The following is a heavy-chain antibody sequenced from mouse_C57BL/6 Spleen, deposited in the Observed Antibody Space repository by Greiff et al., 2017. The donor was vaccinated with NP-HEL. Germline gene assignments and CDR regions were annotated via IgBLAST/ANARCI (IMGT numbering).Heavy chain of an antibody. Sequence: DVKLVESEGGLVQPGSSMKLSCTASGFTFSDYYMAWVRQVPEKGLEWVANINYDGSSTYYLDSLKSRFIIARDNAKNILYLQMSSLKSEDTATYYCARRLRGYFDVWGTGTTVTVSS. CDR3: ARRLRGYFDV. CDR2: INYDGSST. V-gene: IGHV5-16*01. CDR1: GFTFSDYY. J-gene: IGHJ1*03.